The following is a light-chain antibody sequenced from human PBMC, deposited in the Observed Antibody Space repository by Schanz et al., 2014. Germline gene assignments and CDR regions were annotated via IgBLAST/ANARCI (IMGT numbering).Light chain of an antibody. J-gene: IGLJ2*01. V-gene: IGLV1-51*01. CDR3: GTWDGKV. Sequence: QSVLTQPPSVSAAPGQRVTISCSGTTSNVGNNFISWYQQFPGAPPKLLIFDTNKRPSGIPDRFSGSKSDTSATLAITGLQTGDEADYYCGTWDGKVFGGGTKLTVL. CDR1: TSNVGNNF. CDR2: DTN.